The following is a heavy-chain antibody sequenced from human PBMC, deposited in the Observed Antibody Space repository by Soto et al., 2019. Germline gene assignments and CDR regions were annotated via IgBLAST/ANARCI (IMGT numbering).Heavy chain of an antibody. CDR3: ARDTGYYDFWSGYSIYYYYGMDV. D-gene: IGHD3-3*01. CDR1: GGSISSYY. Sequence: QVQLQESGPGLVKPSETLSLTCTVSGGSISSYYWSWIRQPAGKGLEWIGRIYTSGSTNYNPSLKCRRTMSVDTSKNQFSLKLSSVTAADTAVYYCARDTGYYDFWSGYSIYYYYGMDVWGQGTTVTVSS. V-gene: IGHV4-4*07. CDR2: IYTSGST. J-gene: IGHJ6*02.